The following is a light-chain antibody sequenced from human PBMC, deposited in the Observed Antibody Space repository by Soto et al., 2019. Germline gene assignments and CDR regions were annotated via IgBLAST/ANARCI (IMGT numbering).Light chain of an antibody. CDR3: ETWDTNTRV. J-gene: IGLJ3*02. V-gene: IGLV4-60*03. CDR1: SGHINYI. Sequence: QSVLTQSSSASASLGSSVKLTCTLSSGHINYIIAWHQQQPGKAPRFLMKFESSEGYNKGSGVPDRFSGSTSGADRSLTISNLQSEDEADYYCETWDTNTRVFGGGTKLTVL. CDR2: FESSEGY.